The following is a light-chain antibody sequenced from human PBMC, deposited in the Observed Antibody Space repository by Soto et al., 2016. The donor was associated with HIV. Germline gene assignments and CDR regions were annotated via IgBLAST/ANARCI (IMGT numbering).Light chain of an antibody. Sequence: DIVMTQSPLSLPVTPGEAASISCRSSQSLLHSNGYNYLAWFLQKPGQSPQVLIYLGSNRASGVPDRFSGSGSGTDFTLKINRVEAEDVGVYYYMQALQTSRTFGQGTKLEIK. J-gene: IGKJ2*01. CDR2: LGS. CDR3: MQALQTSRT. V-gene: IGKV2-28*01. CDR1: QSLLHSNGYNY.